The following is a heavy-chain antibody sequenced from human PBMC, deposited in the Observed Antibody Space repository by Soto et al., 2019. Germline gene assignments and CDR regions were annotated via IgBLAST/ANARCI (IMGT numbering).Heavy chain of an antibody. CDR2: IYYSGYT. Sequence: SGTLSLTCTVSGGSISSSSYYWGWIRQPPGKGLEWIGSIYYSGYTYYNPSLKSRVTISVDTSKNQFSLKLSSVTAADTAVYYCSRHKTPITVGYSYAMDVWRQRTTLP. V-gene: IGHV4-39*01. J-gene: IGHJ6*02. CDR3: SRHKTPITVGYSYAMDV. CDR1: GGSISSSSYY.